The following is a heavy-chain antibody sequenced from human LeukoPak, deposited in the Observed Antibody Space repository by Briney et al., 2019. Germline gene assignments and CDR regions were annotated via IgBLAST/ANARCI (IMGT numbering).Heavy chain of an antibody. CDR3: ARESEQQLVDY. Sequence: ASVKVSCKASGGTFSSYAISWVRQAPGQGLEWMGRIIPIFGIANYAQKFQGRGTITADKSTSTAYMELSSLRSEDTAVYYCARESEQQLVDYWGQGTLVTVSS. J-gene: IGHJ4*02. D-gene: IGHD6-13*01. V-gene: IGHV1-69*04. CDR2: IIPIFGIA. CDR1: GGTFSSYA.